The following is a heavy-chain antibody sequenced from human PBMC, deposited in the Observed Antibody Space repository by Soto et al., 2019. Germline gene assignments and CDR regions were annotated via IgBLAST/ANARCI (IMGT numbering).Heavy chain of an antibody. D-gene: IGHD2-15*01. V-gene: IGHV4-39*01. CDR3: ARPQVALIAFDI. Sequence: QLQLQESGPGLVKPSETLSLTCTVSGGSISSSSYYWGWIRQPPGKGLEWIGSIYYSGSTYYNPSLKSRVTISVDTSKNQFSLKLSSVTAADTAVYYCARPQVALIAFDIWGQGTMVTVSS. CDR1: GGSISSSSYY. J-gene: IGHJ3*02. CDR2: IYYSGST.